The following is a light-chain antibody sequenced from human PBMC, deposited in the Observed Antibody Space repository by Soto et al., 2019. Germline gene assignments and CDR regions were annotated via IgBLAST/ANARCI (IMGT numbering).Light chain of an antibody. Sequence: DIQMTQSPSSLSASVGDRVTITCRASQGITNYLAWYQQKPGKVPKLLIYAASTLQSGVPSRFSGSGSGTDFTLTISSLQPEDVAPYYCQKYNSAPGASGPGTKVDIK. CDR3: QKYNSAPGA. V-gene: IGKV1-27*01. CDR2: AAS. J-gene: IGKJ3*01. CDR1: QGITNY.